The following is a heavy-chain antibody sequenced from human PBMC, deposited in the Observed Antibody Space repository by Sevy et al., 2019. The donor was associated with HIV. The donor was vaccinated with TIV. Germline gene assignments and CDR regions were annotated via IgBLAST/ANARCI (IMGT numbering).Heavy chain of an antibody. V-gene: IGHV4-30-2*01. CDR3: ARVVRAAAGTLWWFDP. D-gene: IGHD6-13*01. CDR2: IYHSGST. J-gene: IGHJ5*02. Sequence: SETPSLTCAVSGGSISSGGYSWSWIRQPPGKGLEWIGYIYHSGSTYYNPSLKSRVTISVDRSKNQFSLKLSSVTAADTAVYYCARVVRAAAGTLWWFDPWGQGTLVTVSS. CDR1: GGSISSGGYS.